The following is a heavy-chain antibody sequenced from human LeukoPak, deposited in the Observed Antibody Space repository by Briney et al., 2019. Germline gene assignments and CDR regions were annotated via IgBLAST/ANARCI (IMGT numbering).Heavy chain of an antibody. V-gene: IGHV3-66*01. CDR1: GFTVSSNY. J-gene: IGHJ6*02. Sequence: GGSLRLSCAASGFTVSSNYMSWVRQAPGKGLEWVSVIYSGGNTYYADSVKGRFTISRDNSKNTLYLQMNSLRAEDTAVYYCARGYVIYYYYGMDVWGQGTTVTVSS. CDR3: ARGYVIYYYYGMDV. CDR2: IYSGGNT. D-gene: IGHD2-2*01.